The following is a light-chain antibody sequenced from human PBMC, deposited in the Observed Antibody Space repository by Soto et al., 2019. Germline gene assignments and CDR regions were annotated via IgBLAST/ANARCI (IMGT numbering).Light chain of an antibody. CDR1: QSVSSN. CDR3: QQYGSSPQIT. V-gene: IGKV3D-15*01. J-gene: IGKJ5*01. CDR2: GAS. Sequence: EIVMTQSPATLSVSPGERAILSCRASQSVSSNLAWYQLKPGQAPRLLIYGASTRATGIPARFSGSGSGTEFSLTISSLQSEDFAVYYCQQYGSSPQITFGQGTRLEIK.